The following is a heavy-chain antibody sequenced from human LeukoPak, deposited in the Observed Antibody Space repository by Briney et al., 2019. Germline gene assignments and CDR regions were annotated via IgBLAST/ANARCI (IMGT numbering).Heavy chain of an antibody. CDR1: GFTFSSYD. CDR3: ARATSGSGSYHFDY. J-gene: IGHJ4*02. Sequence: GGSLRLSCAASGFTFSSYDMPWVRQATGKGLEWVSAIGTAGDTYYPGSVKGRFTISRENAKNSLYLQMNSLRAGDTAVYYCARATSGSGSYHFDYWGQGTLVTVSS. D-gene: IGHD3-10*01. V-gene: IGHV3-13*01. CDR2: IGTAGDT.